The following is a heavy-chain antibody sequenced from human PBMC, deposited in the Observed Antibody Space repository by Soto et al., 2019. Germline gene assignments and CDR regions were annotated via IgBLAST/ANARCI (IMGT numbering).Heavy chain of an antibody. J-gene: IGHJ4*02. CDR1: GFTFSSHG. V-gene: IGHV3-33*01. Sequence: GGSLRLSCAASGFTFSSHGMHWVRQAPGKGLEWVAVIWYDGSNKYYADSVKGRFTISRDNSKNTLCLQMNSLRVEDTAVYYCARDRGCSGGSFGPTPDYWGQGTLVTVSS. D-gene: IGHD2-15*01. CDR2: IWYDGSNK. CDR3: ARDRGCSGGSFGPTPDY.